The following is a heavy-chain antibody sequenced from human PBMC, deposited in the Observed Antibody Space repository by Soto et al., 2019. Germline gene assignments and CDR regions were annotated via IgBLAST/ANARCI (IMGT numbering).Heavy chain of an antibody. Sequence: QVPLVQSGAEVKKPGSSVKVSCKASGGTFGRYTLCWVRQAPGQGLEWMGEITPFLGTANSAQKFQGRDTITADESTGTAYMELGSLRSEDTAVYYCARTHFYETGRVFDYFDYWGQGTLFTVSS. CDR1: GGTFGRYT. V-gene: IGHV1-69*01. D-gene: IGHD3-22*01. CDR3: ARTHFYETGRVFDYFDY. CDR2: ITPFLGTA. J-gene: IGHJ4*02.